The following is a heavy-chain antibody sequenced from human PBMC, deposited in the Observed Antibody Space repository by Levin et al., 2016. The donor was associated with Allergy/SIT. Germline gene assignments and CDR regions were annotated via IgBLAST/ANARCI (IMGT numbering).Heavy chain of an antibody. Sequence: GESLKISCAASGFSVSSKYVSWVRQAPGKGLEWVSVIFLAGSTGYADSVRGRFTISRDESKNTVYLEMNSLRDDDTAVYYCAMSLSVRSGLDYWGQGTLVTVSS. CDR2: IFLAGST. CDR1: GFSVSSKY. V-gene: IGHV3-66*01. CDR3: AMSLSVRSGLDY. D-gene: IGHD3-10*01. J-gene: IGHJ4*02.